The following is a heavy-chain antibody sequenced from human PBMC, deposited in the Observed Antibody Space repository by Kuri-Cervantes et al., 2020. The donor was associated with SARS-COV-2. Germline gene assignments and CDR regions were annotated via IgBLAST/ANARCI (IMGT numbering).Heavy chain of an antibody. CDR3: ARQVISYYDFWSGYLGGDYYYGMDV. Sequence: GSLRLSCTVSGGSISSSSYYWSWIRQPPGKGLEWIGYIYCSGSTNYNPSLKSRVTISVDTSKNQFSLKLSSVTAADTAVYYCARQVISYYDFWSGYLGGDYYYGMDVWGQGTTVTVSS. D-gene: IGHD3-3*01. J-gene: IGHJ6*02. V-gene: IGHV4-61*05. CDR1: GGSISSSSYY. CDR2: IYCSGST.